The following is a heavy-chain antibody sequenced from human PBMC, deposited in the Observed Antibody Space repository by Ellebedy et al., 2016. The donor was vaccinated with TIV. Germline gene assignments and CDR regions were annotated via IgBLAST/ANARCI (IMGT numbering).Heavy chain of an antibody. D-gene: IGHD4-17*01. Sequence: GESLKISCAASGFSFSSYWMTWVRQAPGKGLEWVANIRQDGSGKYYVDSVTGRFTISRDNAKNSLYLQMNSLRAEDTAVYYCATDGSYGDYLSPAHASVMWGQGTLVSVSS. CDR1: GFSFSSYW. CDR2: IRQDGSGK. J-gene: IGHJ3*02. CDR3: ATDGSYGDYLSPAHASVM. V-gene: IGHV3-7*01.